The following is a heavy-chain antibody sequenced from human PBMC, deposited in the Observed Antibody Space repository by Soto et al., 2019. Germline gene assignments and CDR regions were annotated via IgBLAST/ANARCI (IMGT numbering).Heavy chain of an antibody. CDR3: ARSCRDYGDPRTSFDY. V-gene: IGHV4-39*01. Sequence: SETLSLTCTVSGGSISSSSYYWGWIRQPPGKGLEWIGSIYYSGITYYNPSLKSRVTMSVDTSKNQFSLKLSSVNAADTAVYYCARSCRDYGDPRTSFDYWGQGTLVTVSS. D-gene: IGHD4-17*01. J-gene: IGHJ4*02. CDR1: GGSISSSSYY. CDR2: IYYSGIT.